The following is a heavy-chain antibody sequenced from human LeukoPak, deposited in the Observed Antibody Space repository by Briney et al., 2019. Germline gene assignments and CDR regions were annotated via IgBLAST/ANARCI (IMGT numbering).Heavy chain of an antibody. V-gene: IGHV3-33*01. J-gene: IGHJ4*02. CDR1: GFTFSSYG. D-gene: IGHD3-10*01. CDR2: IWYDGSNK. CDR3: ARDSGSRFFDY. Sequence: GGSLRLSCAASGFTFSSYGMHWVRQAPGNGLEWVAVIWYDGSNKYYADSVKGRFTISRDNSKNTLYLQMNSLRAEDTAVYYCARDSGSRFFDYWGQGTLVTVSS.